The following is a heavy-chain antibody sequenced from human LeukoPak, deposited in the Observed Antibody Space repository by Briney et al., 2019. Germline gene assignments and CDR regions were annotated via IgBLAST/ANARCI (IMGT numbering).Heavy chain of an antibody. CDR2: IDPDGSST. CDR3: AREDYSNYAPYFDY. D-gene: IGHD4-4*01. Sequence: GGSLRLSCEASGFTFSQYWMHWVRQAPGKGLVWVSRIDPDGSSTNYADSVKGRFTISRDNAKHTLYLQLNSLRAEDTAVYYCAREDYSNYAPYFDYWGQGTLVTVSS. J-gene: IGHJ4*01. V-gene: IGHV3-74*01. CDR1: GFTFSQYW.